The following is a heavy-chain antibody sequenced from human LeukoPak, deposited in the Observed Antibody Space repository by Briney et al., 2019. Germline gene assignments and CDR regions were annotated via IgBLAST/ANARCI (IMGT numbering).Heavy chain of an antibody. V-gene: IGHV3-23*01. CDR3: AKDLRGYYGSGSPSGLDY. J-gene: IGHJ4*02. CDR2: ISGSGGST. CDR1: GFTFSSYA. D-gene: IGHD3-10*01. Sequence: GGSLRLSCAASGFTFSSYAMSWVRQAPGKGLEWVSAISGSGGSTDYADSGKGRFTISRENSKNTLYLQMNSLRAEDTAVYYCAKDLRGYYGSGSPSGLDYWGQGTLVTVSS.